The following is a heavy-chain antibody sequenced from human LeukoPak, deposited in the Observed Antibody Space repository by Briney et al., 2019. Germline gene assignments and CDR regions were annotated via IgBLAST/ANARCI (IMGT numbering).Heavy chain of an antibody. CDR2: ISAYNGNT. CDR1: GYTFTSYG. CDR3: VRDGYNYGSNWFDP. D-gene: IGHD5-18*01. J-gene: IGHJ5*02. Sequence: ASVKVSCKASGYTFTSYGISWVRQAPGQGLEWMGWISAYNGNTIYAQTFQGRVTMTRDLSTSTVYMELSSLRSEDTAVYYCVRDGYNYGSNWFDPWGQGTLVTVSS. V-gene: IGHV1-18*01.